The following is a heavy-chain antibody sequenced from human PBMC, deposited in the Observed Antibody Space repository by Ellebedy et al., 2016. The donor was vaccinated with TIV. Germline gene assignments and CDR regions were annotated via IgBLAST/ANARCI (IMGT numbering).Heavy chain of an antibody. Sequence: SETLSLTCAVYGGSFSGYYWSWIRQPPGKGLEWIGYIYYSGSTNYNPSLKSRVTISVDTSKNQFSLKLSSVTAADTAVYYCARVSRRVEVDYWGQGTLVTVSS. CDR3: ARVSRRVEVDY. CDR1: GGSFSGYY. J-gene: IGHJ4*02. CDR2: IYYSGST. V-gene: IGHV4-59*01.